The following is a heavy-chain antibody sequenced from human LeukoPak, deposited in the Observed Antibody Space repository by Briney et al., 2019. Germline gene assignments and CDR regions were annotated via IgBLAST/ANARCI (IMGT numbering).Heavy chain of an antibody. CDR1: GFTFSSYA. CDR3: AKDTCSSTSCYFIYYYYMDV. CDR2: ISGSGGST. Sequence: GGSLRLSCAASGFTFSSYAMSWVRQAPGKGLEWVSAISGSGGSTYYADSVKGRFTISRDNPKNTLCLQMNSLRAEDTAVYYCAKDTCSSTSCYFIYYYYMDVWGKGTTVTVSS. D-gene: IGHD2-2*01. J-gene: IGHJ6*03. V-gene: IGHV3-23*01.